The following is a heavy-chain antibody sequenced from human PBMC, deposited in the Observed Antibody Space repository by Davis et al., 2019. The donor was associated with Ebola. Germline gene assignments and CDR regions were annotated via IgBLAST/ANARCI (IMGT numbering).Heavy chain of an antibody. CDR1: GFTFSSYA. CDR2: ISGSGGST. Sequence: GESLKISCAASGFTFSSYAMSWVRQAPGKGLEWVSAISGSGGSTYYADSVKGRFTISSDNSKNTLYLQMNSLRAEDTAVNYCAKWVSSWYYLDYWGQGTLVTVSS. J-gene: IGHJ4*02. D-gene: IGHD6-13*01. CDR3: AKWVSSWYYLDY. V-gene: IGHV3-23*01.